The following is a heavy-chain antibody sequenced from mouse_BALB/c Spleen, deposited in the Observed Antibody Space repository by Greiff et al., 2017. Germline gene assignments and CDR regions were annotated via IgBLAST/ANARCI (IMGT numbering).Heavy chain of an antibody. CDR1: GYAFTNYL. J-gene: IGHJ3*01. D-gene: IGHD1-2*01. V-gene: IGHV1-54*03. CDR2: INPGSGGT. Sequence: QVQLQQSGAELVRPGTSVKVSCKASGYAFTNYLIEWVKQRPGQGLEWIGVINPGSGGTNYNEKFKGKATLTADKSSRTAYMQLSSLTSDDSAVYFCSSLLITGFAYWGQGTLVTVSA. CDR3: SSLLITGFAY.